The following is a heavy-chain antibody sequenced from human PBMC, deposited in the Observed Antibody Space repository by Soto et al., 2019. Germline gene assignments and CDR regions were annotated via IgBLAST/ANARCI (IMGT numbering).Heavy chain of an antibody. V-gene: IGHV4-30-4*01. CDR1: GGSISSGDYY. CDR3: AGVGGFGATTIDY. D-gene: IGHD3-10*01. Sequence: QVQLQESGPGLVKPSQTLSLTCTVSGGSISSGDYYWSWIRQPPGKGLEWIGYIYYSGSTYYNPSLKSRVTPSVDTSKTQSSLKLSSVTAADTAVYYCAGVGGFGATTIDYWGQGTLVTVSS. J-gene: IGHJ4*02. CDR2: IYYSGST.